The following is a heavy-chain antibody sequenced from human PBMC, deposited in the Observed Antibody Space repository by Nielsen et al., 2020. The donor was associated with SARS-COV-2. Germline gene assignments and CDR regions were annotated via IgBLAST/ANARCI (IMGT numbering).Heavy chain of an antibody. Sequence: SETLSLTCTVSGGSISSGGYYWSWIRQHPGKSLEWIGYIYYSGSTYYNPSLKSRVTISVDTSKNQFSLKLSSVTAADTAVYYCARQSGITMIVVVTPWFDYWGQGTLVTVSS. CDR3: ARQSGITMIVVVTPWFDY. CDR2: IYYSGST. J-gene: IGHJ4*02. D-gene: IGHD3-22*01. CDR1: GGSISSGGYY. V-gene: IGHV4-39*01.